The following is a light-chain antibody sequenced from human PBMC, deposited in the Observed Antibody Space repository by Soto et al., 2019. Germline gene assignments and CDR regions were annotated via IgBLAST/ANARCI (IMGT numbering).Light chain of an antibody. J-gene: IGKJ1*01. V-gene: IGKV1-5*03. CDR1: QSIGTW. CDR3: QQYQSHST. CDR2: AAS. Sequence: IQMTQSPSTLSASVGDRVTITCRASQSIGTWLAWYQQKPGKAPNVLIYAASSLESGVPSRFSGSGSATEFTLTIISLQPDDFATYYCQQYQSHSTFGQGTRVEVK.